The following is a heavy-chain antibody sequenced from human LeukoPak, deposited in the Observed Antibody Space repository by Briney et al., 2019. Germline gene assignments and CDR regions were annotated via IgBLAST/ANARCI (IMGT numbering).Heavy chain of an antibody. CDR1: GFTFSKYW. D-gene: IGHD6-19*01. CDR3: ATKQWLAPPPDT. V-gene: IGHV3-74*01. CDR2: INTDGTVT. J-gene: IGHJ6*01. Sequence: PGGSLTQTSAASGFTFSKYWMLWVRQAPGKGLESVSRINTDGTVTTYADSVKGRFTVSRDNADNTMFLQMNSVRDEDTAVYYCATKQWLAPPPDTWGEGAPVTVSS.